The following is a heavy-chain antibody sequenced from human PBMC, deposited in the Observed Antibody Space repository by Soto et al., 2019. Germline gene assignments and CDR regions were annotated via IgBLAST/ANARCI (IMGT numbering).Heavy chain of an antibody. CDR2: MKPNSGNT. J-gene: IGHJ5*02. D-gene: IGHD3-16*01. CDR3: ARLKQDYAVA. V-gene: IGHV1-8*01. Sequence: QVKLVQSGAEVKKPGASVKVSCKASGYTFTSYDINWVRLATGQGIEWMGWMKPNSGNTAYAQKFQGRVTMTRKTAISTAYMDLSSLRSDDTAGYYCARLKQDYAVAWGQGTLVTVSS. CDR1: GYTFTSYD.